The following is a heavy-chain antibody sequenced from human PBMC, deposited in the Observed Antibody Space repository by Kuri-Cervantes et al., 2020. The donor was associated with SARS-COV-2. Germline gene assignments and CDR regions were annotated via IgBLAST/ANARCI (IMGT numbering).Heavy chain of an antibody. V-gene: IGHV4-34*01. D-gene: IGHD6-19*01. CDR1: GGSFSNFH. CDR2: INYSGTT. Sequence: SEPLSLTCGVYGGSFSNFHWNWVRQPPGKGLEWIGEINYSGTTNYNPSLKSRVTISVDTSKNQFSLNLTSVTAADTAVYYCARLRRHNNGWFATGYYMDVWGKGTTVTVSS. CDR3: ARLRRHNNGWFATGYYMDV. J-gene: IGHJ6*03.